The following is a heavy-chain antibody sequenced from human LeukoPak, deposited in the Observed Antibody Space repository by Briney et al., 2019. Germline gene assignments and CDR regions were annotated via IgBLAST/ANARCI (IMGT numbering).Heavy chain of an antibody. V-gene: IGHV3-20*04. Sequence: GGSLRLSCAASGFTFDDYGMSWVRQAPGKGLEWVSGINWNGGNTGYADSVKGRFTISRDNVKNSLYLQMNSLRAEDTAVYYCARAPYYYDSSGSHDAFDIWGQGTMVTVSS. J-gene: IGHJ3*02. CDR2: INWNGGNT. D-gene: IGHD3-22*01. CDR1: GFTFDDYG. CDR3: ARAPYYYDSSGSHDAFDI.